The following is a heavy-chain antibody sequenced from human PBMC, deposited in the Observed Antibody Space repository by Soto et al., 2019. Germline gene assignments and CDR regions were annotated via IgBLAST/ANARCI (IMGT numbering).Heavy chain of an antibody. D-gene: IGHD3-22*01. CDR3: AREGRYYDSSGQEDYYYYYGMDV. CDR2: ISSSSSYI. V-gene: IGHV3-21*01. J-gene: IGHJ6*02. CDR1: GFTFSSYS. Sequence: PGGSLRLSCAASGFTFSSYSMNWVRQAPGKGLEWVSSISSSSSYIYYADSVKGRFTISRDNAKNSLYLQMNSLRAEDTAVYYCAREGRYYDSSGQEDYYYYYGMDVWGQGTTVTVSS.